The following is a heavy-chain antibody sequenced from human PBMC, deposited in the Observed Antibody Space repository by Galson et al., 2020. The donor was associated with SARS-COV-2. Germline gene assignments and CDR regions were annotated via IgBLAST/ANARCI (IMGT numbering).Heavy chain of an antibody. CDR1: GGSISSSNYY. CDR2: IYYSGST. J-gene: IGHJ2*01. V-gene: IGHV4-39*07. D-gene: IGHD2-2*02. CDR3: ARSGIVVAPPAIGFWYFDL. Sequence: ASETLSLTCTVSGGSISSSNYYWGWIRQPPGKGLEWIGSIYYSGSTHYNPSLKSRVTISLDTSKNQFSLKLRSVTAADTAVYYCARSGIVVAPPAIGFWYFDLWGRGTLVSVSS.